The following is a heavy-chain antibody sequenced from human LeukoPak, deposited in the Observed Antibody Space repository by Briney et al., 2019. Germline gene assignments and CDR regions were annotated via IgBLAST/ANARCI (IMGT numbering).Heavy chain of an antibody. Sequence: SETPSLTCTVSGASISGTDYYWTWTRHHPGEGLEWLGSIHFSGTIYYNPSLRSRLIISADTAKNQMSLKLSSMTAADTAVYYCAAGGDTAKGGKYWGQGTQVTVSS. CDR1: GASISGTDYY. CDR2: IHFSGTI. CDR3: AAGGDTAKGGKY. J-gene: IGHJ4*02. V-gene: IGHV4-31*03. D-gene: IGHD5-18*01.